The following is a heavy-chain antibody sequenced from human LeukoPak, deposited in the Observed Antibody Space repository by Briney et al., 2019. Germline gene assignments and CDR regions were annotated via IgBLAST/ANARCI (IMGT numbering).Heavy chain of an antibody. V-gene: IGHV3-23*01. CDR1: GFTFSDFA. J-gene: IGHJ4*02. Sequence: GWSLGLSCAASGFTFSDFAMSWVRQAPGKGLEWVSGMSASGSHTHSADFVKGRFTISRDNFKNTLYLQMNGLRVEDTAVYYCAKVRSGNNYYFDYWGQGTLVTVSS. CDR3: AKVRSGNNYYFDY. CDR2: MSASGSHT. D-gene: IGHD1/OR15-1a*01.